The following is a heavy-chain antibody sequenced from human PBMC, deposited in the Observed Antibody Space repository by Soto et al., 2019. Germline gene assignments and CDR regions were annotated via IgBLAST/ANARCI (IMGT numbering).Heavy chain of an antibody. V-gene: IGHV4-59*08. CDR2: IYYSGST. D-gene: IGHD2-15*01. CDR3: ASYLGVSGGNDY. CDR1: GCSISSNY. Sequence: QVQLQESGPGLVKPSETLSLTCSVSGCSISSNYWSWIRQPPGKGLEWIGYIYYSGSTNYNPALRSRVALSIDKSQSQFALKLSAVIAADTAVYYCASYLGVSGGNDYWGQGTLVTVSS. J-gene: IGHJ4*02.